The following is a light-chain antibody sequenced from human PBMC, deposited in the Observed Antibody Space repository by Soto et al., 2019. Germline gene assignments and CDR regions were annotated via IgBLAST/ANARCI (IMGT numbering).Light chain of an antibody. Sequence: DIQMTQSPSTLSGSVGDRVTITCRASQTISSWLAWYQQKPGKAPKLLIYKASTLKSGVPSRFSGSGSGTEFTLTIRSLQPDDFATYYCQHYNNWPITFGQGTRLENK. J-gene: IGKJ5*01. V-gene: IGKV1-5*03. CDR1: QTISSW. CDR3: QHYNNWPIT. CDR2: KAS.